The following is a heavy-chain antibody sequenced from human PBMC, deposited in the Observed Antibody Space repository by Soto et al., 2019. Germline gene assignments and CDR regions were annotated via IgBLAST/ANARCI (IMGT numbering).Heavy chain of an antibody. CDR1: GYTFTTYG. Sequence: QVQLVQSGAEVKKPGASVKVSCKASGYTFTTYGIHWVRQAPGQRLEWMGWINAGNGNTKYSQKFQGRVTITRDTSATTGYMELSSLRFEDTAVYYCARESEDLTSNFDYWGQGTLVTVSS. CDR2: INAGNGNT. J-gene: IGHJ4*02. V-gene: IGHV1-3*01. CDR3: ARESEDLTSNFDY.